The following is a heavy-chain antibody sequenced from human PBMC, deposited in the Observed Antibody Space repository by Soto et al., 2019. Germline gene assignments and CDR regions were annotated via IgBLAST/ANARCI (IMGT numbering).Heavy chain of an antibody. CDR3: ARVVFGSLRGSRTVWFDP. CDR1: GGSISSGGYS. CDR2: IYHSGST. J-gene: IGHJ5*02. V-gene: IGHV4-30-2*01. Sequence: QLQLQESGSGLVKPSQTLSLTCAVSGGSISSGGYSWSWIRQPPGKGLEWIGYIYHSGSTYYNPSLKSRVTISVDRSKNQFSLKLSSVTAADTAVYYCARVVFGSLRGSRTVWFDPWGQGTLVTVSS. D-gene: IGHD5-12*01.